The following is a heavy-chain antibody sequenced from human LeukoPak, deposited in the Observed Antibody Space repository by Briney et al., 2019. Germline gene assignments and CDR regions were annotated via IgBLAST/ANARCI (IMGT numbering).Heavy chain of an antibody. V-gene: IGHV4-59*01. Sequence: SETLSLTCTVSGGSISSYYWSWIRQAPGKGLEWIGYIYYSGTTKYNPSLKSRVTMSVDSSKNQFSLKLSSVTAADTAVYYCARTGYCSSTSCYTASRPYYYYYMDVWGKGTTVTVSS. CDR2: IYYSGTT. CDR1: GGSISSYY. CDR3: ARTGYCSSTSCYTASRPYYYYYMDV. J-gene: IGHJ6*03. D-gene: IGHD2-2*02.